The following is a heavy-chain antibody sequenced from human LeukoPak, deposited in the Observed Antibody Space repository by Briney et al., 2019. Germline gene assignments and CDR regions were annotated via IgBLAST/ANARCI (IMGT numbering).Heavy chain of an antibody. D-gene: IGHD1-26*01. J-gene: IGHJ4*02. CDR2: IHTSGST. V-gene: IGHV4-61*02. CDR1: GGSISSGGYY. Sequence: SETLSLTCTVSGGSISSGGYYWSWIRQPAGEGQEWIGRIHTSGSTNYNPSLESRVTISVDTSKNQFSLELSSVTAADTAVYYCARVAISSDGRVGIDYWGQGTLVTVSS. CDR3: ARVAISSDGRVGIDY.